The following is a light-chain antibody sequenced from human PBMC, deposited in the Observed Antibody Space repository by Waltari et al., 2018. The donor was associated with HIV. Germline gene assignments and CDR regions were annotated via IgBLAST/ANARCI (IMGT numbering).Light chain of an antibody. V-gene: IGKV4-1*01. J-gene: IGKJ1*01. CDR1: QRVLYSSNNKNY. CDR3: QQYYSTPWT. CDR2: WAS. Sequence: DIVMTQSADSLAVSLGERATIHCKSSQRVLYSSNNKNYLAWYQQKPGQPPKLLIYWASTRESGVPDRFSGSGSGTDFTLTISSLQAEDVAVYYCQQYYSTPWTFGQGTKVEIK.